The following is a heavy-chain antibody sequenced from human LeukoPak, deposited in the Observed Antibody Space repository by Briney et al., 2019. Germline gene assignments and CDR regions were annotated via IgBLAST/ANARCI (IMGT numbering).Heavy chain of an antibody. CDR3: VRSKSGAYGWFDP. Sequence: SETLSLTCTVSGGSTSSYYWSWIRQPPRKGLEWIGYIYYSGTTNYNPSLKSRVTISVDTSKNQFSLKVNSVTAADMAVYYCVRSKSGAYGWFDPWGQGTLVTVSS. CDR1: GGSTSSYY. J-gene: IGHJ5*02. D-gene: IGHD2-15*01. CDR2: IYYSGTT. V-gene: IGHV4-59*01.